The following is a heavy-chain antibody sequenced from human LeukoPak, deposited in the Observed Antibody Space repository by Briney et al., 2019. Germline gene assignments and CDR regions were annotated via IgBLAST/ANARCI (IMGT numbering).Heavy chain of an antibody. J-gene: IGHJ3*02. V-gene: IGHV1-18*01. CDR1: DYTFTSCG. CDR3: ARDATPRAFDI. Sequence: ASVKVSCKASDYTFTSCGVSWIRQAPGQGLEWMGWINSYNGNTNYARNLQGRVTMTTDTSTTTAYMELRSLRSDDTAVYYCARDATPRAFDIWGQGTMVTVSS. CDR2: INSYNGNT.